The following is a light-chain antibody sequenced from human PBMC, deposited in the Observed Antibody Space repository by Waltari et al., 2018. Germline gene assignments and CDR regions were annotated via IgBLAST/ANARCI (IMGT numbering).Light chain of an antibody. V-gene: IGLV1-44*01. CDR3: AGWDGTLNGYV. CDR2: NNN. Sequence: QSFLTQPPSSSGTPGPLITTPSSAISPNIGSSDVNWYPQLPGTAPKLVIYNNNQRPSGVPDRFSGSKYGTSASLAISGLQSEDEADYYCAGWDGTLNGYVFGAATKVTVL. CDR1: SPNIGSSD. J-gene: IGLJ1*01.